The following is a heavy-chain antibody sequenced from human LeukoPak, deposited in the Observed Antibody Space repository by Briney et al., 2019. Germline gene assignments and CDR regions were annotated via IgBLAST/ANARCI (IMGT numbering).Heavy chain of an antibody. Sequence: GGSLRLSCVAPGFAFGGYGMHWVRQAPGKGLEWVAVIWYDGSNENYPDSVKGRFTISRDNSKNTLYLQMNSLRPEDTAIYYCARDKGSGSYLRAFDIRGQGTMVTVSS. CDR2: IWYDGSNE. CDR1: GFAFGGYG. CDR3: ARDKGSGSYLRAFDI. D-gene: IGHD3-10*01. V-gene: IGHV3-33*01. J-gene: IGHJ3*02.